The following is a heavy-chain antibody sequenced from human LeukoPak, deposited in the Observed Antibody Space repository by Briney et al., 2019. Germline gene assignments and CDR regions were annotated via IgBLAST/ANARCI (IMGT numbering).Heavy chain of an antibody. CDR1: GYTFTSYY. D-gene: IGHD3-10*01. CDR3: ARGPLYYYGSGRGYGMDV. V-gene: IGHV1-46*01. Sequence: ASVKVSCKASGYTFTSYYMHWVRQAPGQGLEWMGIINPSGGSTSYAQKSQGRVTMTRDTSTSAVYMELRSLRSEDTAVYYCARGPLYYYGSGRGYGMDVWGKGPRSPSPQ. J-gene: IGHJ6*04. CDR2: INPSGGST.